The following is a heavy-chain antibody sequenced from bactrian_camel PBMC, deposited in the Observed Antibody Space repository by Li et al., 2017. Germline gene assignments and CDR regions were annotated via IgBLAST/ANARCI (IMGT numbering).Heavy chain of an antibody. J-gene: IGHJ4*01. CDR2: VRIGGSSA. D-gene: IGHD3*01. Sequence: HVQLVESGGGSVQAGGSLRLSCAISGYTGSPACLGWYHQAPGKEREPVAAVRIGGSSAYYADSVKGRFTISQDNARETVYLQMNSLKPEDSAMYYCARSSGRYCLLKLRDFIIWGQGTQVTVS. V-gene: IGHV3S54*01. CDR3: ARSSGRYCLLKLRDFII. CDR1: GYTGSPAC.